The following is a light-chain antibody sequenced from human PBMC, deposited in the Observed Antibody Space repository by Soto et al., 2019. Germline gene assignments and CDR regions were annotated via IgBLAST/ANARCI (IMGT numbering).Light chain of an antibody. CDR1: QSVSSY. CDR2: GAS. Sequence: EIVLTQSPATLSLSPGERATLSCRASQSVSSYLAWYQQKPGQAPRLLIYGASTRATGIPDRISGSGSGTDFTLTISRVEPEDFAVYYCQQYDTSPVTFGQGTNLEI. J-gene: IGKJ2*01. V-gene: IGKV3-11*01. CDR3: QQYDTSPVT.